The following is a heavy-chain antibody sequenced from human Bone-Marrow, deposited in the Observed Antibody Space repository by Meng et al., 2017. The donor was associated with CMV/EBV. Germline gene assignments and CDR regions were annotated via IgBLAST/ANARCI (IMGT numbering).Heavy chain of an antibody. J-gene: IGHJ4*02. Sequence: LSLPCAVYGGSFSGYYWSWIRQPPGKGLEWIGEINHSGSTNYNPSLESRVTISLDTSKNQFSLKLGSVTAADTAVYYCARDKEGILGRWGQGPLVTSPQ. V-gene: IGHV4-34*01. D-gene: IGHD3/OR15-3a*01. CDR2: INHSGST. CDR3: ARDKEGILGR. CDR1: GGSFSGYY.